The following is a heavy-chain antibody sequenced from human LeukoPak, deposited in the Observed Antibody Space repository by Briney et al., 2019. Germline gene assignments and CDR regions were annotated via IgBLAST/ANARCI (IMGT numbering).Heavy chain of an antibody. CDR1: GYTFTGYY. CDR2: MNPNSGDT. CDR3: ARSGSGSGISFDL. Sequence: GASVKVSCKASGYTFTGYYMHWVRQAPGQGLEWMGWMNPNSGDTGYPQKFQGRVTMTRDTSITTAYMELSSLRSEDTAVYYCARSGSGSGISFDLWGQGTLVTVSS. J-gene: IGHJ5*02. D-gene: IGHD3-10*01. V-gene: IGHV1-8*02.